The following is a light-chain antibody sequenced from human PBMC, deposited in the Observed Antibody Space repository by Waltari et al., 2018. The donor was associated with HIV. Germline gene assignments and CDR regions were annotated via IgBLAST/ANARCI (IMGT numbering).Light chain of an antibody. J-gene: IGLJ3*02. CDR2: GSH. Sequence: PHPPSKSESPCQWLTLPCPGSAAHIRISPRQCSTHGPGTAPKLLIFGSHQRPSGVPDRFSGSKSGTSASLAIRGLQSEDEAEYDCATWDANLNGVVFGGGTKVTVL. CDR1: AAHIRISP. CDR3: ATWDANLNGVV. V-gene: IGLV1-44*01.